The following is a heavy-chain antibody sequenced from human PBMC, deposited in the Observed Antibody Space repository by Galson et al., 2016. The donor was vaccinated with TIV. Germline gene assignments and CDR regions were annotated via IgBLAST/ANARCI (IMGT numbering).Heavy chain of an antibody. CDR1: GFTFNDAW. D-gene: IGHD4/OR15-4a*01. CDR3: TTDPYGVDV. CDR2: IKSKTAGGTT. V-gene: IGHV3-15*01. Sequence: SLRLSCAASGFTFNDAWMTWIRPGPGKGLEWVGRIKSKTAGGTTDYAAAVEGRFTISRDDSENTVYLQMNSLKSDDSGVYYCTTDPYGVDVWGHGTMVTVS. J-gene: IGHJ3*01.